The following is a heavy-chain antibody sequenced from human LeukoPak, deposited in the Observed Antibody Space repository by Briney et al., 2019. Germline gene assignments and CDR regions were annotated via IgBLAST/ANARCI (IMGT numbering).Heavy chain of an antibody. D-gene: IGHD1-26*01. CDR2: INPTDDST. J-gene: IGHJ4*02. CDR3: ARGGRLGSYYVKEVDY. Sequence: GASVKVSCKASTYIFTSYYIHWVRQAPGQGLEWMGLINPTDDSTSYAQKFQGRVTMTRDASISTAYMELSRLRSDDTAVYYCARGGRLGSYYVKEVDYWGQGTLVTVSS. CDR1: TYIFTSYY. V-gene: IGHV1-46*01.